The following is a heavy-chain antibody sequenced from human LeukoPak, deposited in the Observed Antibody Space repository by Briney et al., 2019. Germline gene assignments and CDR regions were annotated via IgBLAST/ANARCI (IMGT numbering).Heavy chain of an antibody. Sequence: ASVKVSCKASGYTFTGYYMHWVRQAPGQGLEWMGRINPNSGGTNYAQKFQGRVTMTRDTSISTAYMELSRRRSDETAVYYCAREAMATGMPFDYWGQGTLVTVSS. D-gene: IGHD5-24*01. CDR2: INPNSGGT. CDR3: AREAMATGMPFDY. V-gene: IGHV1-2*06. CDR1: GYTFTGYY. J-gene: IGHJ4*02.